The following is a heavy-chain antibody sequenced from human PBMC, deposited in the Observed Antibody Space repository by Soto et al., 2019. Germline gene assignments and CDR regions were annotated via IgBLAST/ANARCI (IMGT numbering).Heavy chain of an antibody. CDR2: IRSKANSYAT. CDR3: TSWTWSYYYYDGMDV. J-gene: IGHJ6*02. D-gene: IGHD1-1*01. CDR1: GFTFSGSA. V-gene: IGHV3-73*01. Sequence: EVQLVESGGGLVQPGGSLKLSCAASGFTFSGSAMHWVRQASGKGLEWVGRIRSKANSYATAYAASVKGRFTISRDDSKNTAYLQMNSLKTEDTAVYYCTSWTWSYYYYDGMDVWGQGTKVTVSS.